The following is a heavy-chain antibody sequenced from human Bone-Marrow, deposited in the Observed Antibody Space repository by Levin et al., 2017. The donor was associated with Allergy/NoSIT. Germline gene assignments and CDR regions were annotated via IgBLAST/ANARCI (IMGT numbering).Heavy chain of an antibody. CDR3: ARERILVVPAAPPRISYYYYYGMDV. D-gene: IGHD2-2*01. CDR2: FYSGGRT. Sequence: GESLKISCAASGFTVSSYYMSWVRQAPGQGLEWVSVFYSGGRTYYADHVKRRFTISRDNTKITLYLQMNSLRAEDTAVYFCARERILVVPAAPPRISYYYYYGMDVWGQGTTVTVSS. J-gene: IGHJ6*02. V-gene: IGHV3-53*01. CDR1: GFTVSSYY.